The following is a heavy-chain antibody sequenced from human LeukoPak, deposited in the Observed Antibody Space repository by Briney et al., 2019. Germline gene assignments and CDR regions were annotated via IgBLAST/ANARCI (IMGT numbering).Heavy chain of an antibody. CDR1: RYTFINYY. Sequence: GASVKVSCKASRYTFINYYMHWVRQAPGQGLEWMGIINPSGGSTNYAQKFQGRVTMTRDMSTSTVYMELSSLRYEDTAVYYCARDLASDVLLWFGEPTGDWGQGTLVTVSS. D-gene: IGHD3-10*01. J-gene: IGHJ4*02. V-gene: IGHV1-46*01. CDR2: INPSGGST. CDR3: ARDLASDVLLWFGEPTGD.